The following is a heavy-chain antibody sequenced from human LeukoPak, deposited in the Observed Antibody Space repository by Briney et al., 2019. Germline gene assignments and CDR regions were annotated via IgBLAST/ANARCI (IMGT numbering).Heavy chain of an antibody. Sequence: SVKVSCKASGGTFSSYAISWVRQAPGQGLEWMGGIIPIFGTANYAQKFQGRVTITADESTSTAYMELSSLRSEDMAVYYCARARKHLLRYSRENWFDPWGQGTLVTVSS. CDR3: ARARKHLLRYSRENWFDP. J-gene: IGHJ5*02. V-gene: IGHV1-69*13. CDR2: IIPIFGTA. CDR1: GGTFSSYA. D-gene: IGHD3-9*01.